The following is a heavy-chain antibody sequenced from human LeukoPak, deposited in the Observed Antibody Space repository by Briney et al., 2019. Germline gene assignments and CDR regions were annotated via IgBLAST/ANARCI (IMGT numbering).Heavy chain of an antibody. CDR2: IRYDGSDK. CDR1: GFTFSSYG. D-gene: IGHD1-26*01. CDR3: AKDSWEVGATSEIDY. Sequence: GGSLRLSCAASGFTFSSYGMHWVRQAPGKGLEWVAFIRYDGSDKYYADSLKGRFTISRDNSKNTLYLQMNSLRAEDTAVYYCAKDSWEVGATSEIDYWGQGALVTVSS. J-gene: IGHJ4*02. V-gene: IGHV3-30*02.